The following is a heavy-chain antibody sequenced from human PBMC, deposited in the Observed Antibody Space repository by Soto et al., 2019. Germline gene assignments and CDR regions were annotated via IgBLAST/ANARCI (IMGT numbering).Heavy chain of an antibody. CDR3: TRLKIVATIGDY. J-gene: IGHJ4*02. Sequence: GGSLRLSCIASGFTFGDFAMSWFRQAPGKGLEWVGFIRSKAYGGTVNYAASMTGRVTISRDDYKSITYLQMNGLKAEDTAVYYCTRLKIVATIGDYWGQGTLVTVSS. CDR2: IRSKAYGGTV. V-gene: IGHV3-49*03. CDR1: GFTFGDFA. D-gene: IGHD5-12*01.